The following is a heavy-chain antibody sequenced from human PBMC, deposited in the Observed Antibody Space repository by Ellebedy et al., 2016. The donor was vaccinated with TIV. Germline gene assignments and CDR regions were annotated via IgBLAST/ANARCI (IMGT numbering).Heavy chain of an antibody. CDR1: GFTFSNYG. Sequence: GESLKISCAASGFTFSNYGMHWVRQAPGKGLEWVTFISYDGSTKFYADSVRGRITISRDNSKNTLYLQMNSLGSEDTAVYYCARDFTTIRGVMNPFDYWGQGILVTVSS. D-gene: IGHD3-10*01. V-gene: IGHV3-30*03. CDR2: ISYDGSTK. J-gene: IGHJ4*02. CDR3: ARDFTTIRGVMNPFDY.